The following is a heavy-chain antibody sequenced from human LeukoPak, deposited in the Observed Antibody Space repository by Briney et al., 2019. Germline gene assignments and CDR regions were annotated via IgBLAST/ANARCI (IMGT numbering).Heavy chain of an antibody. CDR1: GFTFNDYA. J-gene: IGHJ5*02. CDR3: AKFGCSSTSCYPPYNWFDP. CDR2: ISGSGGST. D-gene: IGHD2-2*01. V-gene: IGHV3-23*01. Sequence: PGGSLRLSCAASGFTFNDYAMSWVRQAPGKGLEWVSAISGSGGSTYYADSVKGRFTISRDNSKNTLYLQMNSLRAEDTAVYYCAKFGCSSTSCYPPYNWFDPWGQGTLVTVSS.